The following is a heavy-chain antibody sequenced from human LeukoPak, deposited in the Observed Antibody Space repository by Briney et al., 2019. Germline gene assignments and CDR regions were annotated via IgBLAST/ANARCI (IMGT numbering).Heavy chain of an antibody. Sequence: GGSLRLSCAASGFRFNTFWMSWVRQAPGKGLEWVANIKQDGNEKYYADSVKGRFTISRDNGKNSLDLQMNSLRADDTAFYYCARDTLGEGEDANYAVYYFDYWGQGTVVTVSS. V-gene: IGHV3-7*01. D-gene: IGHD4/OR15-4a*01. CDR3: ARDTLGEGEDANYAVYYFDY. CDR2: IKQDGNEK. CDR1: GFRFNTFW. J-gene: IGHJ4*02.